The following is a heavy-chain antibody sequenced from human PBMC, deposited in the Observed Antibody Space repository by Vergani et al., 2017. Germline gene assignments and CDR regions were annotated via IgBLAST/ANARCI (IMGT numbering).Heavy chain of an antibody. D-gene: IGHD2-2*01. CDR2: MNPNSGNT. CDR3: ARGCVDCSSTSCPYYYYYYGMDV. CDR1: GYTFTSYD. Sequence: QVQLVQSGAEVKKPGASVKVSCKASGYTFTSYDINWVRQATGQGLEWMGWMNPNSGNTGYAQKFQGRVTMTRNTSISTAYMELSSLRSEDTAVYYCARGCVDCSSTSCPYYYYYYGMDVWGQGTTVTVSS. V-gene: IGHV1-8*01. J-gene: IGHJ6*02.